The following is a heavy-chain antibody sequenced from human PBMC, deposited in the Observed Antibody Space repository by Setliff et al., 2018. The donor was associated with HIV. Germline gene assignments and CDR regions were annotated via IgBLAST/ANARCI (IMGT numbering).Heavy chain of an antibody. CDR2: IYQTGSI. CDR3: ARQAWNSGRNGYFVDY. J-gene: IGHJ4*02. Sequence: PSETLSLTCSVSGYSITNGYYWGWFRQSPGKGLEWIATIYQTGSIYYNPPLQNRVTLLLDMSKNQFSLKLSSVTAADTAVYYCARQAWNSGRNGYFVDYWGQGTLVTVSS. CDR1: GYSITNGYY. D-gene: IGHD1-7*01. V-gene: IGHV4-38-2*02.